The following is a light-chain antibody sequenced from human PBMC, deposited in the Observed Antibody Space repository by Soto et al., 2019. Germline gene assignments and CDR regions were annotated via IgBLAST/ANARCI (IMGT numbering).Light chain of an antibody. J-gene: IGLJ2*01. V-gene: IGLV6-57*04. Sequence: NFMLTQPHSVSESPGKTVTISCTRSSGSIASNYVQWYQQRPGSAPTTVIYEDNQRPSGVPDRFSGSIDSSSNSASLTISGLKTEDEADYYCQSYYSSNQVFGGGTKVTVL. CDR1: SGSIASNY. CDR3: QSYYSSNQV. CDR2: EDN.